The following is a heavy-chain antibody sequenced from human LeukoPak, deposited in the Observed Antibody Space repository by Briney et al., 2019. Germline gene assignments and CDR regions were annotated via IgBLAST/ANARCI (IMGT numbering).Heavy chain of an antibody. J-gene: IGHJ4*02. CDR2: ITGSGGNT. CDR3: ARGPLIAAAGTW. CDR1: GFIFSSYS. D-gene: IGHD6-13*01. Sequence: PGGSLRLSCAASGFIFSSYSMSWVRQAPGKGLEWVSVITGSGGNTYYADSVKGRFTISKDNSKNTVYLQMNSLRAEDTAVHYCARGPLIAAAGTWWGQGTLVTVSS. V-gene: IGHV3-23*01.